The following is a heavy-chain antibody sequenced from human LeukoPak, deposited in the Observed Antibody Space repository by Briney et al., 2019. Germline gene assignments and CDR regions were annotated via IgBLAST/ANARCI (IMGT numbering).Heavy chain of an antibody. CDR3: ARGYVFLLAVAGYYFDY. J-gene: IGHJ4*02. Sequence: GGSLRLSCAASGFTVSSNYMSWVRQAPGKGLEWVSVIYSGGSTYYADSVKGRFTISRDNSKNTLYLQMNSLRAEDTAVYYCARGYVFLLAVAGYYFDYWGQGTLVTVSS. V-gene: IGHV3-53*01. CDR1: GFTVSSNY. D-gene: IGHD6-13*01. CDR2: IYSGGST.